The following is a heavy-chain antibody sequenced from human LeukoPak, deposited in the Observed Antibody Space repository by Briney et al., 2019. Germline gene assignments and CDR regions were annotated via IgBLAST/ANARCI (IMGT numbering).Heavy chain of an antibody. J-gene: IGHJ4*02. V-gene: IGHV3-74*01. Sequence: GGSLRLSCAASGFSFSTSWMHWVRHTPVKGLVWVSRINSDGSNTIYADSVKGRFTISRDNAKNTLFLQMNSLRAEDTAVYYCARDRYYTLDYWDQGTLVTVSS. D-gene: IGHD3-3*01. CDR1: GFSFSTSW. CDR3: ARDRYYTLDY. CDR2: INSDGSNT.